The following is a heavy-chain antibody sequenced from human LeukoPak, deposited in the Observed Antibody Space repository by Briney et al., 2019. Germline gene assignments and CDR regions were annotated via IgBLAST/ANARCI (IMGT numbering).Heavy chain of an antibody. CDR1: GYTFTTYS. CDR2: ITAYNCNT. Sequence: ASVKVSCKASGYTFTTYSIRWVRQTPGQGLEWVGWITAYNCNTHNAQKLQGRVTMPTDTSTSTAYMELRSLRSDDTAVYYSATTDTIFGVVTPDAFDIWGHGTMVTVSS. CDR3: ATTDTIFGVVTPDAFDI. V-gene: IGHV1-18*01. D-gene: IGHD3-3*01. J-gene: IGHJ3*02.